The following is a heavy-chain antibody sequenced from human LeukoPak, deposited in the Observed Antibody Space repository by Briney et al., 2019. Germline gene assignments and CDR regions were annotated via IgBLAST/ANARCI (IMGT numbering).Heavy chain of an antibody. J-gene: IGHJ6*02. CDR2: ISLDGNNE. Sequence: GGSLRLSRAASGFTFRNYYMHWVRQAPGKGLEWVAVISLDGNNEYYADSVKGRFSLSRDNSMNTLYLQLNSLRTEDTAMYYCARDLRSGYPYYYYGMDVWGQGTTVTVSS. D-gene: IGHD3-3*01. V-gene: IGHV3-30-3*01. CDR3: ARDLRSGYPYYYYGMDV. CDR1: GFTFRNYY.